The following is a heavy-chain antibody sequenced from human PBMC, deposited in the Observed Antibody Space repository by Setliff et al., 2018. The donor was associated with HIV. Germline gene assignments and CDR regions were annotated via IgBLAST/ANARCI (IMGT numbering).Heavy chain of an antibody. CDR2: MKPNTGVS. CDR1: GHTFTNVD. J-gene: IGHJ6*04. D-gene: IGHD3-10*01. Sequence: ASVKVSCKASGHTFTNVDIHWLRRATGQGLEWMGWMKPNTGVSGYALKFQARVTMTRDTYISTAYMELSSLTSEDTAVYYCARGKGVGGVVITGGLDVWGKGTTVTVSS. V-gene: IGHV1-8*01. CDR3: ARGKGVGGVVITGGLDV.